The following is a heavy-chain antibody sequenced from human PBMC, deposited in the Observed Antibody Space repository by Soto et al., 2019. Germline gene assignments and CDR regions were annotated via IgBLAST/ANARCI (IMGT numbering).Heavy chain of an antibody. D-gene: IGHD2-2*01. J-gene: IGHJ3*02. CDR1: GYTFTSYH. CDR3: ASGIVVPAAAFDI. CDR2: INPSGGST. Sequence: ASVKVSCKASGYTFTSYHMHWVRLAPGQGLEWMGIINPSGGSTSYAQKFQGRVTMTRDTSTSTVYMELSSLRSEDTAVYYCASGIVVPAAAFDIWGQGTTVTVSS. V-gene: IGHV1-46*03.